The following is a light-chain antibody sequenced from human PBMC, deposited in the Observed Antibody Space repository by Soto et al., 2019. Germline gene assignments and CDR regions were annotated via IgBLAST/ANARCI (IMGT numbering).Light chain of an antibody. J-gene: IGLJ1*01. V-gene: IGLV2-14*01. CDR2: DVS. CDR1: SSDVGAYNF. Sequence: QSALTQPASVSGSPGQSITISCTGTSSDVGAYNFVSWYQQHPGKAPKLMIYDVSNRPSGASNRFSGSKSGNTASLTISGLQAEDEADYHCSSHTSSDTRVFGTGTQVTVL. CDR3: SSHTSSDTRV.